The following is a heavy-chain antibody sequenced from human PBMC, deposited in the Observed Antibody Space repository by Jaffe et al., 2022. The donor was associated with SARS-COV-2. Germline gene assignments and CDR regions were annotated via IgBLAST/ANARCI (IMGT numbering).Heavy chain of an antibody. Sequence: QVQLVQSGAEVKKPGSSVKVSCKASGGTFSSYAISWVRQAPGQGLEWMGGIIPIFGTANYAQKFQGRVTITADESTSTAYMELSSLRSEDTAVYYCARPSGRYGDGYNQPSYGMDVWGQGTTVTVSS. CDR2: IIPIFGTA. CDR1: GGTFSSYA. V-gene: IGHV1-69*01. J-gene: IGHJ6*02. CDR3: ARPSGRYGDGYNQPSYGMDV. D-gene: IGHD5-12*01.